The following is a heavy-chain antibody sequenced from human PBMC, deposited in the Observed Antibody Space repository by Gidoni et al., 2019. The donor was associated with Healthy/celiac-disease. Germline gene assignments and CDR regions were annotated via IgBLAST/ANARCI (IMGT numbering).Heavy chain of an antibody. Sequence: QVLLQQWREGLLKPSAPLSLPCDVYGGSISGYYWRWILQPPGKGLEWIGEITHSGSTNYNPSLKGRVTISVDTSKNQFSRNLISVTAADTAVYYCARLNVDTPMVGSLQIWGQGTMVTVSA. CDR3: ARLNVDTPMVGSLQI. CDR1: GGSISGYY. CDR2: ITHSGST. D-gene: IGHD5-18*01. V-gene: IGHV4-34*01. J-gene: IGHJ3*02.